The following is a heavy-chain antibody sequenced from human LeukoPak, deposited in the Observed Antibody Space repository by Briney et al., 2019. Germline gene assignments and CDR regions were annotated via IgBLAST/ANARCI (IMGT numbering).Heavy chain of an antibody. CDR3: ARDHLYSFDY. CDR1: GFTFSSYS. CDR2: ITSSTNII. J-gene: IGHJ4*02. V-gene: IGHV3-48*02. Sequence: PGGSLRLSCAASGFTFSSYSMNWIRQAPGKGLGWGSYITSSTNIISYADSVKGRFTISRDNAKNSLYLQMSSLRDEDTAVYFCARDHLYSFDYWGQGTVVTVSS.